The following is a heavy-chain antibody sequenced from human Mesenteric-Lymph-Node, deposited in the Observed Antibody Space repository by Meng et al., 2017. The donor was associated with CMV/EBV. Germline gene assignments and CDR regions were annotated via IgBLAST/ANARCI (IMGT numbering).Heavy chain of an antibody. CDR2: IYYSGST. J-gene: IGHJ6*02. CDR3: ARVGIAAAGTYYYYGMDV. Sequence: SETLSLTCTVSGGSISSYYWSRIRQPPGKGLEWIGYIYYSGSTNYNPSLKSRVTISVDTSKNQFSLKLSSVTAADTAVYYCARVGIAAAGTYYYYGMDVWGQGTTVTVSS. CDR1: GGSISSYY. D-gene: IGHD6-13*01. V-gene: IGHV4-59*01.